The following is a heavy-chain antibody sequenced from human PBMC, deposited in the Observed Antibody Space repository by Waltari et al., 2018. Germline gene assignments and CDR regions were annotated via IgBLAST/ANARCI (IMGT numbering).Heavy chain of an antibody. CDR2: MNPNSGYT. V-gene: IGHV1-8*01. CDR3: ARGFRGHDAFDI. D-gene: IGHD3-10*01. CDR1: GYTFTSYD. Sequence: QVQLVQSGAEVKRPGASVKVSCKASGYTFTSYDINWVRQATGQGLGWMGWMNPNSGYTAYAQNFQGRVTITRDTSIRTAYMELSSLTSEDTAVYYCARGFRGHDAFDIWGQGTMVTVSS. J-gene: IGHJ3*02.